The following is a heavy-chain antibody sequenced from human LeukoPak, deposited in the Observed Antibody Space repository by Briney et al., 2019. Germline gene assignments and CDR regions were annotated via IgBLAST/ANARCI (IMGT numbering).Heavy chain of an antibody. CDR3: ARELSWDYFNY. CDR1: GFAFSSYS. V-gene: IGHV3-21*01. Sequence: PGGPLRLSCAASGFAFSSYSMNWVRRAPGKGVEWVSSISSSRRYIYYADSVKGRFNLSSDNAKNSLYLQMNSLRADDTAVYYCARELSWDYFNYWGQGTLVTVSS. D-gene: IGHD2-15*01. J-gene: IGHJ4*02. CDR2: ISSSRRYI.